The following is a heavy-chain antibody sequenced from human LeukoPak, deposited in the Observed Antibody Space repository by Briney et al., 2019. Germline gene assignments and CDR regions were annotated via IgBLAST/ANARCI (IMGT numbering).Heavy chain of an antibody. CDR2: INHSGST. D-gene: IGHD5-18*01. J-gene: IGHJ4*02. Sequence: SETLSLTCAVYGGSFSGYYWSWIRQPPGKGLEWIGEINHSGSTNYNPSLKSRVTISVDTSKNQFSLKLSSVTAADTAVYYCARGGTLQRGYSYGVLKIHFDYWGQGTLVTVSP. CDR3: ARGGTLQRGYSYGVLKIHFDY. V-gene: IGHV4-34*01. CDR1: GGSFSGYY.